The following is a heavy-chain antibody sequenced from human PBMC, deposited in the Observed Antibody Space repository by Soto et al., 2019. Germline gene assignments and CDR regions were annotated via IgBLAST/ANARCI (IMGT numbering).Heavy chain of an antibody. CDR1: GCTFSNAW. J-gene: IGHJ4*02. V-gene: IGHV3-15*01. CDR3: AKDKCSGGSCYSSIFDY. CDR2: IKSKTDGGTP. Sequence: PGGSRRLPWAAAGCTFSNAWMSWVRQAPGKGLEWVGRIKSKTDGGTPAYAAPVKGRFTISRDDSKNTLYLQMNSLRAEDTAVYYCAKDKCSGGSCYSSIFDYWGQGTLVTVSS. D-gene: IGHD2-15*01.